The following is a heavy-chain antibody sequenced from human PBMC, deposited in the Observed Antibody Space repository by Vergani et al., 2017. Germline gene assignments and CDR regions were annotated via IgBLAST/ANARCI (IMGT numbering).Heavy chain of an antibody. Sequence: QVRLVESGGGVVQPGGSLRLFCEASGFTFSRFSMHLVRQAPGKGLKWLAFSSYDGSRQYSSESVKGRVTMARVNSKNTLYLQLSSLRPEDTASYFCAKDWGTYCSGGSCDSFDSWGQGTKVTVSP. D-gene: IGHD2-15*01. CDR2: SSYDGSRQ. J-gene: IGHJ4*02. V-gene: IGHV3-30*18. CDR3: AKDWGTYCSGGSCDSFDS. CDR1: GFTFSRFS.